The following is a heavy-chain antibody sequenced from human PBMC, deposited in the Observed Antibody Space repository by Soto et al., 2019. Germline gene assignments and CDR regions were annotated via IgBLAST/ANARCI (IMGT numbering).Heavy chain of an antibody. D-gene: IGHD6-6*01. Sequence: GGSLRLSCAASGFTFSSYGMHWVRQAPGKGLEWVAVIWYDGSNKYYADSVKGRFTISRDNSKNTLYLQMNSLRAEDTAVYYCARDVEYSSSSAGFDYWGQGTLVTVSS. CDR1: GFTFSSYG. CDR3: ARDVEYSSSSAGFDY. CDR2: IWYDGSNK. J-gene: IGHJ4*02. V-gene: IGHV3-33*01.